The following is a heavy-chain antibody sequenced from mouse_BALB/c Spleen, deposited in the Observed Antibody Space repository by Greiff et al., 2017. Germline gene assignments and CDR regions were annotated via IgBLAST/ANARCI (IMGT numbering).Heavy chain of an antibody. J-gene: IGHJ4*01. D-gene: IGHD2-4*01. CDR1: GDSITSGY. V-gene: IGHV3-8*02. Sequence: EVQLVESGPSLVKPSQTLSLTCSVTGDSITSGYWNWIRKFPGNKLEYMGYISYSGSTHYNPSLKSRISITRDTSKNQYYLQLNSVTTEDTATYYCARRDSQTMITTGYAMDYWGQGTSVTVSS. CDR3: ARRDSQTMITTGYAMDY. CDR2: ISYSGST.